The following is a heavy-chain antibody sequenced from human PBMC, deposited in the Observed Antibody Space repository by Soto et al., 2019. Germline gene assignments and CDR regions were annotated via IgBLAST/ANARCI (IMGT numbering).Heavy chain of an antibody. D-gene: IGHD4-4*01. V-gene: IGHV1-2*04. Sequence: ASVKVSCKASGYTFTGYYMHWVRQAPGQGLEWMGWINPNSGGTNYAQKFQGWVTMTRDTSISTAYMELSRLRSDDTAVYYCAREGSNYPGGMDVSGPGTTVTVSS. J-gene: IGHJ6*02. CDR2: INPNSGGT. CDR3: AREGSNYPGGMDV. CDR1: GYTFTGYY.